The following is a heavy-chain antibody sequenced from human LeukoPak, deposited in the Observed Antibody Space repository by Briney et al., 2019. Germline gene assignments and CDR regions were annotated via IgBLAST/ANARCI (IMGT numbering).Heavy chain of an antibody. J-gene: IGHJ3*02. CDR1: GGSISSSTYY. V-gene: IGHV4-39*01. D-gene: IGHD1-7*01. CDR3: ARLITGTTTAFDI. CDR2: FYYSGGT. Sequence: SETLSLTCTVSGGSISSSTYYWGWIRQPPGKGLEWIGSFYYSGGTYYNPSLKSRVTISVDTSKNQFSLKLSSVTAADTAVYYCARLITGTTTAFDIWGQGTMVTVSS.